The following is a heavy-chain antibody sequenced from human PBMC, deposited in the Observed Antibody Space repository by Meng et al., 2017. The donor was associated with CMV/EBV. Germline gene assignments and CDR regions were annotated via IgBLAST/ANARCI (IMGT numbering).Heavy chain of an antibody. CDR1: GFTVSSNY. Sequence: GESLKISCAASGFTVSSNYMSWVRQAPGKGLEWVSVIYSGGSTYYADSVKGRFTISRDNSKNTLYLQMNSLRAEDTAVYYCARARKSPVAGTSRGNYFDYWGQGTLVTVSS. J-gene: IGHJ4*02. V-gene: IGHV3-53*01. D-gene: IGHD6-19*01. CDR2: IYSGGST. CDR3: ARARKSPVAGTSRGNYFDY.